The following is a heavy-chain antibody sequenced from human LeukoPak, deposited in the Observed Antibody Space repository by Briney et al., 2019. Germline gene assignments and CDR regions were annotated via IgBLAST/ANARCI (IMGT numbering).Heavy chain of an antibody. J-gene: IGHJ5*02. V-gene: IGHV3-7*01. CDR3: ARSDWFDP. CDR2: IKPDGSEK. CDR1: GFTFSDYW. Sequence: GGSLRLSCAASGFTFSDYWMTWVRQAPGKGLEWVANIKPDGSEKYYVDSVRGRFTISRDNAKNTLYLQMNSLRVEDTAVYYCARSDWFDPWSQGTLVTVSS.